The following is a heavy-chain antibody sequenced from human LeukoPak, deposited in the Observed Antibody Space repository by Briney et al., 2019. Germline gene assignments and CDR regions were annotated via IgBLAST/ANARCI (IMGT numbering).Heavy chain of an antibody. CDR2: TYYRSKWYN. Sequence: SQTLSLTCAISGDSVSSNSAAWNWIRQSPSRGLEWLGRTYYRSKWYNDYAVSVKSRITINPDTSKNQFSLKLSSVTAADTAVYYCARGPTWGRSFDYWGQGTLVTVSS. V-gene: IGHV6-1*01. CDR3: ARGPTWGRSFDY. D-gene: IGHD3-16*01. J-gene: IGHJ4*02. CDR1: GDSVSSNSAA.